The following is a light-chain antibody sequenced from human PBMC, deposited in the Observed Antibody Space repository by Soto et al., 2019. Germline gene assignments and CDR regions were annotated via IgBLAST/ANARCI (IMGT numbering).Light chain of an antibody. CDR3: QQYGRSPPLI. CDR2: AAS. CDR1: QTVSSNY. V-gene: IGKV3-20*01. J-gene: IGKJ4*01. Sequence: EVVLTQSPGTLSLSPGERATLSCRASQTVSSNYLAWYQQTPGQAPRFLIYAASTRATGIPDRFSGSGSGTDFTLTISRLEPEDFAVYYCQQYGRSPPLIFGGGTKVEIK.